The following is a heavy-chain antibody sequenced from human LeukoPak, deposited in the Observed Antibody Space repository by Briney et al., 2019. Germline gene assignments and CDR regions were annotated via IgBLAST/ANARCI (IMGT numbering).Heavy chain of an antibody. D-gene: IGHD4-17*01. J-gene: IGHJ4*02. CDR3: ARVPPTTAHS. CDR2: ISHSSTYM. V-gene: IGHV3-21*01. Sequence: GGSLRLSCAASGFTFNSYSMTWVRQTPEKGLKWVSSISHSSTYMYYTDSVKGRFTISRDNAKNSLYLQMNSLRAEDTAVYYCARVPPTTAHSWGQGTLVTVSS. CDR1: GFTFNSYS.